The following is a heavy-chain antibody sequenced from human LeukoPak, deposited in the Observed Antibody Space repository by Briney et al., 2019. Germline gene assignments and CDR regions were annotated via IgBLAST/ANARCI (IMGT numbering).Heavy chain of an antibody. Sequence: ASVKVSCKASGYTFTGYYMHWVRQAPGQGLEWMGWINPNSGDTNYAQKFQGRVTMTRDTSISTAYMELSSLRSEDTAVYYCARDNSVGDTAWWFDPWGQGTLVTVSS. CDR1: GYTFTGYY. CDR3: ARDNSVGDTAWWFDP. CDR2: INPNSGDT. V-gene: IGHV1-2*02. J-gene: IGHJ5*02. D-gene: IGHD1-26*01.